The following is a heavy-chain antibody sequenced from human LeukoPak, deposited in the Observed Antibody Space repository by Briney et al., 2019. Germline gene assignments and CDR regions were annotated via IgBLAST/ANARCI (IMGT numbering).Heavy chain of an antibody. Sequence: ASVKVSCKASGYTFTSYGISWVRQAPGQGVEGMGWINSYNGNTNYAQKLQGRVTMTTDTYKSIAYMELRSLRSRDTAVYYCARDVRRGGSFDYWGQGTLVTVSS. J-gene: IGHJ4*02. V-gene: IGHV1-18*01. D-gene: IGHD3-10*01. CDR1: GYTFTSYG. CDR2: INSYNGNT. CDR3: ARDVRRGGSFDY.